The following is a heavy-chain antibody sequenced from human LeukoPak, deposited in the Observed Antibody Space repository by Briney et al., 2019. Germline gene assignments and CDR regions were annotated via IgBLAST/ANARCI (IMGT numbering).Heavy chain of an antibody. V-gene: IGHV3-33*01. Sequence: PGGSLRLSCAASGFTFSSHGMHWVRQAPGKGLEWVAAIWYDGSNKYYADSVKGRFTISRDNSKNTLYLQMNSLRAEDTAVYYCARDGGYSSSRFDYWGQGTLVTVSS. D-gene: IGHD6-6*01. CDR2: IWYDGSNK. CDR3: ARDGGYSSSRFDY. J-gene: IGHJ4*02. CDR1: GFTFSSHG.